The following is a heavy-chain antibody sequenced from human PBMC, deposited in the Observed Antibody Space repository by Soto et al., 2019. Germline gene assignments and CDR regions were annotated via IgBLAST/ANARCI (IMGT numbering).Heavy chain of an antibody. Sequence: PGGSLRLSCAASGFPFSSYAMSWVRQDPGKGLEWVSAISGSGGSTYYADSVKGRFTISRDNSKNTLYLQMNSLRAEDTAVYYCAKASRWLVSDSRFDPWGQGTLVTVSS. V-gene: IGHV3-23*01. D-gene: IGHD6-19*01. CDR1: GFPFSSYA. J-gene: IGHJ5*02. CDR2: ISGSGGST. CDR3: AKASRWLVSDSRFDP.